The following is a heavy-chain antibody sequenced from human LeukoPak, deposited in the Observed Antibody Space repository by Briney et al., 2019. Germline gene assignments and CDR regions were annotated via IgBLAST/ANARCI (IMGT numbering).Heavy chain of an antibody. D-gene: IGHD1-1*01. CDR1: GYTFTTYY. CDR2: INPSGGST. V-gene: IGHV1-46*01. Sequence: ASVKVSCKAAGYTFTTYYMHWVRQAPGQGIEWMGTINPSGGSTSYAQKCQRRVTMTRDTSTSTVYMELSSLRSEDTAVYYCARGGRGEGTGTTRVAFDIWGQGTMVTVSS. J-gene: IGHJ3*02. CDR3: ARGGRGEGTGTTRVAFDI.